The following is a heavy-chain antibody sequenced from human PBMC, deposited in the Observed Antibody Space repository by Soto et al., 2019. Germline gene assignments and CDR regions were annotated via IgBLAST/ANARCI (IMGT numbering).Heavy chain of an antibody. CDR3: AGGGAYDSSGYDAFDI. CDR1: GGSISSYY. J-gene: IGHJ3*02. CDR2: IYYSGRT. D-gene: IGHD3-22*01. V-gene: IGHV4-59*01. Sequence: QVQLQVSGPGLVKPSETLSLTCTVSGGSISSYYWSWIRQPPGKGLEWIGYIYYSGRTNYNPSLKSRVTISVDTSKNQFSLKLSSVTAADTAVYYCAGGGAYDSSGYDAFDIWGQGTMVTVSS.